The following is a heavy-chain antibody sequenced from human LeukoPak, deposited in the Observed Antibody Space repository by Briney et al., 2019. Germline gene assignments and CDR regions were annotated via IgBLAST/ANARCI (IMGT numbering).Heavy chain of an antibody. CDR2: IYYSGST. V-gene: IGHV4-38-2*01. CDR3: ASSSGWYRGGEGY. Sequence: GSLRLSCAASGFTFSDYYMSWIRQPPGKGLEWIGSIYYSGSTYYNPSLKSRVTISIDTSKNQFSLKLSSVTAADMAVYYCASSSGWYRGGEGYWGQGTLVTVSS. J-gene: IGHJ4*02. D-gene: IGHD6-19*01. CDR1: GFTFSDYY.